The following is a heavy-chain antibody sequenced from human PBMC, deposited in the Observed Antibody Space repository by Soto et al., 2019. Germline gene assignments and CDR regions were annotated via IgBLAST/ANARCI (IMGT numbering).Heavy chain of an antibody. D-gene: IGHD3-16*01. CDR3: ARDGDVTSTSPRGAFDI. CDR1: GGTFSSYT. CDR2: IVPLFGTT. J-gene: IGHJ3*02. V-gene: IGHV1-69*01. Sequence: QVQLVQSGAEVKKPGSSVKVSCKASGGTFSSYTFSWVRQAPGQGLEWMGGIVPLFGTTNDAKIFQGRVTLSADETQSTVYMELSSLRSEDSVMYYCARDGDVTSTSPRGAFDIWGQGTVITVSS.